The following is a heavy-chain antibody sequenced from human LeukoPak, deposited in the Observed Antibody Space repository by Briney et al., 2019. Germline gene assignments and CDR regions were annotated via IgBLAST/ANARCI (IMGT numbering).Heavy chain of an antibody. CDR2: IANDGRDK. CDR3: ARDNSGSYYGSDY. Sequence: PGGSLRLSCAASGFSFRSYAMHWVRQAPGKGLEWVTVIANDGRDKKYADSVRGRFTISRDNSKNTVYLQMDSLRVEDMAVYYCARDNSGSYYGSDYWGQGTLVTVSS. V-gene: IGHV3-30*04. D-gene: IGHD1-26*01. CDR1: GFSFRSYA. J-gene: IGHJ4*02.